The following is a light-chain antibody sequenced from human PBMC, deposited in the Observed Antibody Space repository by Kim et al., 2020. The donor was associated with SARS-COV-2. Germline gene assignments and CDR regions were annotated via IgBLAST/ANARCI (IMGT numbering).Light chain of an antibody. V-gene: IGLV9-49*01. CDR3: GADHGSGSNFVYV. J-gene: IGLJ1*01. CDR2: VGTGGIVG. Sequence: QPALTQPPSASASLGDSVTLTCTLSSGYSNYKVDWYQQRPGKGTRFVMRVGTGGIVGSKGDGIPDRFTVLASGLNRYLTIKNIQEEDESDYHCGADHGSGSNFVYVFGTGTKVTVL. CDR1: SGYSNYK.